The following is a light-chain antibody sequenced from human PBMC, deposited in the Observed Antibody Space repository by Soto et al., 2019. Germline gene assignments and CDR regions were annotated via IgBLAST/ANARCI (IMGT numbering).Light chain of an antibody. V-gene: IGKV3-15*01. Sequence: EVVMTQSPATVSVSPGEGVTLSCRASQTISNDLAWYQQKPGQAPRLLIYGDSTRATGVPARFSGGGSGTEFTLTISSLQSEDFAFYYCQQNNKWPLVTFGGGTKVEIK. CDR2: GDS. CDR1: QTISND. CDR3: QQNNKWPLVT. J-gene: IGKJ4*01.